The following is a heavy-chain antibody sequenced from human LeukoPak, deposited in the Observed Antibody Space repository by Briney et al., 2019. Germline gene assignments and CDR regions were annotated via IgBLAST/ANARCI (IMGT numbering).Heavy chain of an antibody. Sequence: SETLSLTCTVSGGSISSYYWSWIRQPPGKGLEWIGYIYYSGSTNYNPSLKSRVTISVDTSKNQFSLKLSSVTAADTAVYYCARVLYSSSWYIDAFDIWGQGTMVTVSS. D-gene: IGHD6-13*01. J-gene: IGHJ3*02. CDR1: GGSISSYY. V-gene: IGHV4-59*12. CDR2: IYYSGST. CDR3: ARVLYSSSWYIDAFDI.